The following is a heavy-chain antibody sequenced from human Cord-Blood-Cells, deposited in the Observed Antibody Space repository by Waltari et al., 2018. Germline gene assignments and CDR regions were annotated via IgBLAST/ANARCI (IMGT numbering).Heavy chain of an antibody. V-gene: IGHV4-34*01. J-gene: IGHJ4*02. CDR1: GGSFSGYY. CDR2: INHSGST. CDR3: ARGRARLRFLEWFFDY. Sequence: QVQLQQWGAGLLKPSETLSLTCAVYGGSFSGYYWTWIRQPPGKGLEWIGEINHSGSTNYNPSLKSRVTISVDTSKNQFSLKLSSVTAADTAVYYCARGRARLRFLEWFFDYWGQGTLVTVSS. D-gene: IGHD3-3*01.